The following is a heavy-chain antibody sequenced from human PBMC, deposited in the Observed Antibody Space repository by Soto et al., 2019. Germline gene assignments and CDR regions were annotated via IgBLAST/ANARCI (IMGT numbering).Heavy chain of an antibody. CDR1: GGSISSYY. CDR2: IYYSGST. D-gene: IGHD5-18*01. Sequence: SETLSLTCTVSGGSISSYYWSWIRQPPGKGLEWIGYIYYSGSTNYNPSLKSRVTISVDTSKNQLSLKLSSVTAADTAVYYCARGGGYSYGRLDYWGQGTLVTVS. J-gene: IGHJ4*02. CDR3: ARGGGYSYGRLDY. V-gene: IGHV4-59*01.